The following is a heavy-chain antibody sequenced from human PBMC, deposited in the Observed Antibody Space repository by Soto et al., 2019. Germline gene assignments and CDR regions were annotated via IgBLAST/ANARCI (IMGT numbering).Heavy chain of an antibody. D-gene: IGHD2-15*01. J-gene: IGHJ5*02. V-gene: IGHV3-11*01. CDR1: GIVFSDY. CDR2: ISGSGRTI. CDR3: ARLPFPWWGFDP. Sequence: QVQLVESGGGLVKPGGSLRLSCAASGIVFSDYMSWVRQAPGKGREWLSYISGSGRTIYSADSVKGRFTISRDNATNSLYLQMNNVKTEATAVYSCARLPFPWWGFDPWGQGTLVTVSS.